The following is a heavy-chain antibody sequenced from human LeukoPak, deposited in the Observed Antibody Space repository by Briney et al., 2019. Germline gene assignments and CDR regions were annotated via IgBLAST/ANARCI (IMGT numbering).Heavy chain of an antibody. Sequence: SETLSLTCTVSGGSISSSSYYWGWIRQPPGKGLEWTGSIYHSGSTNYNPSLKSRVTISVDTSKNQFSLKLSSVTAADTAVYYCARGFIAVAGTVYYYMDVWGKGTTVTASS. CDR3: ARGFIAVAGTVYYYMDV. J-gene: IGHJ6*03. CDR1: GGSISSSSYY. V-gene: IGHV4-39*07. D-gene: IGHD6-19*01. CDR2: IYHSGST.